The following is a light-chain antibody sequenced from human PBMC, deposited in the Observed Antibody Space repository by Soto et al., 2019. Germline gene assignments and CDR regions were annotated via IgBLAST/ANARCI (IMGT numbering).Light chain of an antibody. V-gene: IGLV2-14*01. J-gene: IGLJ1*01. CDR1: SSDVGGYNY. CDR3: NSYTSKSTGV. Sequence: QSALTQPASGSGSPGQSITISCTGTSSDVGGYNYVSWYQQHPGKAPKLIIYEVSNRPSGVSNRFSGSKSGNTASLTISGLQAEDEADYYCNSYTSKSTGVFGTGTKVTGL. CDR2: EVS.